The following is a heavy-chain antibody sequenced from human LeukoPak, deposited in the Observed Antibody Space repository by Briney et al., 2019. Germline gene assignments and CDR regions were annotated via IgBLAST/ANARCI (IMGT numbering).Heavy chain of an antibody. J-gene: IGHJ4*02. Sequence: TLCLYCTGSGFTFNNFDLHRVRQAQGNGLVWWVVISYDGGNKQYADSVKGRFTISRDNSKNTLYLQMNSLRAEDTAVYFCARDLYGDLRGYFDYWGRGTLVTVSS. V-gene: IGHV3-30*04. CDR3: ARDLYGDLRGYFDY. CDR1: GFTFNNFD. CDR2: ISYDGGNK. D-gene: IGHD4-17*01.